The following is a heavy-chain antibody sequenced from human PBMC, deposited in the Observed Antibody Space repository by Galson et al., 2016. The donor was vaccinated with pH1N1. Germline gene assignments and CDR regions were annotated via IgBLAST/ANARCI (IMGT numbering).Heavy chain of an antibody. CDR3: IRDLGRLRDF. CDR2: IDLSNGGT. Sequence: SVKVSCKASGYTFTRYYFHWVRQAPGQGLEWMGVIDLSNGGTTFAQKFQGLVTMTRDTSTSTVYMEVSGLKSDDTAVYYCIRDLGRLRDFWGQGTLVTVSS. J-gene: IGHJ4*02. D-gene: IGHD7-27*01. V-gene: IGHV1-46*03. CDR1: GYTFTRYY.